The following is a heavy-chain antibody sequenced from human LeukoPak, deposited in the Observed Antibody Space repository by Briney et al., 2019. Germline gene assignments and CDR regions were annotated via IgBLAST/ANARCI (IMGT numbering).Heavy chain of an antibody. CDR2: ISAYNGNT. D-gene: IGHD5-24*01. CDR3: ARDWEMATDFDY. Sequence: ASVKVSCKASGYTFTSYGISWVRQAPGQGLEWMGWISAYNGNTNYAQKLQGRVTMTTDTSTSTAYMELRSLRSDDAAVYYCARDWEMATDFDYWGQGTLVTVSS. CDR1: GYTFTSYG. V-gene: IGHV1-18*01. J-gene: IGHJ4*02.